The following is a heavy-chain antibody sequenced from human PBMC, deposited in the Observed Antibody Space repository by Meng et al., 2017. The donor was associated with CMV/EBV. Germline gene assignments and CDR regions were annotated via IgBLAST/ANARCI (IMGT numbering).Heavy chain of an antibody. J-gene: IGHJ4*02. CDR2: ISSSSSYI. Sequence: GGSLRLSWAASGFTFSSCSMNWVRQAPGKGREWVSSISSSSSYIYYADSVKGRFTISRDNAKNSLYLQMNSLRAEDTAVYYCARDAYYYGSGSYSEVDYWGQGTLVTVSS. D-gene: IGHD3-10*01. CDR1: GFTFSSCS. CDR3: ARDAYYYGSGSYSEVDY. V-gene: IGHV3-21*01.